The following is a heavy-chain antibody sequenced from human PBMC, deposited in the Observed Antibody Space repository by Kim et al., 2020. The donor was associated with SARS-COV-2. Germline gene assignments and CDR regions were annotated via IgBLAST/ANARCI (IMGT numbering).Heavy chain of an antibody. V-gene: IGHV4-61*01. CDR1: GGSVSSGSYY. J-gene: IGHJ4*02. CDR2: IYYSGST. Sequence: SETLSLTCTVSGGSVSSGSYYWSWIRQPPGKGLEWIGYIYYSGSTNYNPSLKSRVTISVDTSKNQFSLKLSSVTAADTAVYYCARARYYYAANVDYWGQGTLVTVSS. D-gene: IGHD3-10*01. CDR3: ARARYYYAANVDY.